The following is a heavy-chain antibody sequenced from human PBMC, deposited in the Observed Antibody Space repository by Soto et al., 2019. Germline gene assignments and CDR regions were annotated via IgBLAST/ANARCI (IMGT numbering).Heavy chain of an antibody. D-gene: IGHD6-13*01. CDR2: IYDSGST. CDR1: GGSIGSTNW. CDR3: ARSPRSIAAGGIDY. Sequence: SETLSLTCAVSGGSIGSTNWCSCVRQPPGKGLEWIGEIYDSGSTNYNPSLKSRVTISVDKSKNQFSLKLNSVTAADTAVYYCARSPRSIAAGGIDYWGQGFLVTVSS. J-gene: IGHJ4*02. V-gene: IGHV4-4*02.